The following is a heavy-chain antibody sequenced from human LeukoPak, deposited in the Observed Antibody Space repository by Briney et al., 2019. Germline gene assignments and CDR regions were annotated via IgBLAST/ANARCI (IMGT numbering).Heavy chain of an antibody. J-gene: IGHJ4*02. D-gene: IGHD5-12*01. CDR1: GFTFSSYW. CDR2: IKQDGSEK. Sequence: GGSLRLSCAASGFTFSSYWMSWVRQAPGQGLEWVANIKQDGSEKYYVDPVKGRFTISRDNAKNSLYLQMNSLRAEDTAVYYCARGDSGYDREYFFDYWGQGTLVTVSS. CDR3: ARGDSGYDREYFFDY. V-gene: IGHV3-7*01.